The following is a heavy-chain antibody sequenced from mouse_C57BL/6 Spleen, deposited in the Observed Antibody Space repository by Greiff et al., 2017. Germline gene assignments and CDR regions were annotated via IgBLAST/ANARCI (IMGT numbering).Heavy chain of an antibody. D-gene: IGHD2-5*01. CDR1: GFTFSSYA. CDR2: ISDGGSYT. CDR3: ARDRGYSNYVGYYAMDY. Sequence: EVKLMESGGGLVKPGGSLKLSCAASGFTFSSYAMSWVRQTPEKRLEWVATISDGGSYTYYPDNVKGRFTISRDNAKNNLYLQMSHLKSEDTAMYYCARDRGYSNYVGYYAMDYWGQGTSVTVSS. V-gene: IGHV5-4*01. J-gene: IGHJ4*01.